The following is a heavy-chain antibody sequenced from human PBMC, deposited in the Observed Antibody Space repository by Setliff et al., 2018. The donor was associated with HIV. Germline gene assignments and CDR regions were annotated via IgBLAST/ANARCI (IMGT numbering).Heavy chain of an antibody. CDR1: GYSFSGYF. CDR2: INTNTGNP. J-gene: IGHJ4*02. Sequence: VSCKASGYSFSGYFFHWVRQTPGQGLEWMGWINTNTGNPMYPQDFTGRFVFTLDTSVSTAYLQISSLKAEDTAVYYCARGAYQYYDSSGYYQGNFDYWGQGTLVTVSS. V-gene: IGHV7-4-1*02. CDR3: ARGAYQYYDSSGYYQGNFDY. D-gene: IGHD3-22*01.